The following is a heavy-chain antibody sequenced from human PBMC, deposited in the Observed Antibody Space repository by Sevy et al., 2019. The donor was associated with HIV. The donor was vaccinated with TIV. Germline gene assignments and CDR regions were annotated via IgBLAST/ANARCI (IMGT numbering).Heavy chain of an antibody. D-gene: IGHD5-12*01. CDR2: MSGSGAFT. Sequence: GGSLRLSCAASGFTFSPYGMTWVRQAPGKGLEWVSSMSGSGAFTHYANSVKGRYTSSRDNSKNILYLQMNSLRAEDTAVDYCARLGGYENTYYYYAMDVWGQGTTVTVSS. CDR3: ARLGGYENTYYYYAMDV. J-gene: IGHJ6*02. CDR1: GFTFSPYG. V-gene: IGHV3-23*01.